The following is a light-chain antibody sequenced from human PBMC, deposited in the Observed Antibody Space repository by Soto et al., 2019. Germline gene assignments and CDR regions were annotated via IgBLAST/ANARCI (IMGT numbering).Light chain of an antibody. CDR1: KLGDKD. V-gene: IGLV3-1*01. CDR3: QAWDGSTGV. CDR2: QDR. J-gene: IGLJ2*01. Sequence: SYELTHAASVSVSPGQEATITCGADKLGDKDASWYQQRPGQSLLLFFYQDRDRPSGIPEPFSGSNSRNTAPLTISGTQAMYEGDYYCQAWDGSTGVFVGGTTLTVL.